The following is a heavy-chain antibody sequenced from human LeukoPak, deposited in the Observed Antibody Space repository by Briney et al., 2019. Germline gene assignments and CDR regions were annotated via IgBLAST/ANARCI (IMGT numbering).Heavy chain of an antibody. D-gene: IGHD1-1*01. CDR1: GGSITNDNYF. CDR2: IYHSGST. Sequence: SQTLSLTCTVSGGSITNDNYFWSWIRQHPGKGLEWIGYIYHSGSTYYNPSLKSRVTISVDRSKNQFSLKLSSVTAADTAVYYCARGDWNDPTRFDYWGQGTLVTVSS. V-gene: IGHV4-30-2*01. CDR3: ARGDWNDPTRFDY. J-gene: IGHJ4*02.